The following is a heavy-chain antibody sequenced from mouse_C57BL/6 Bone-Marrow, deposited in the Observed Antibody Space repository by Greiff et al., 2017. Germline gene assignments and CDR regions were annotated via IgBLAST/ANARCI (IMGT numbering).Heavy chain of an antibody. D-gene: IGHD2-4*01. Sequence: QVQLKESGTELVKPGASVKLSCKASGYTFTSYWMHWVKQRPGQGLEWIGNINPSNGGTNYNEKFKGKATLTVDKSSSTAYMQLSSLTYEDSAVYYCARASLYFDYDDWGKGTLVTVS. CDR3: ARASLYFDYDD. CDR2: INPSNGGT. V-gene: IGHV1-53*01. J-gene: IGHJ3*01. CDR1: GYTFTSYW.